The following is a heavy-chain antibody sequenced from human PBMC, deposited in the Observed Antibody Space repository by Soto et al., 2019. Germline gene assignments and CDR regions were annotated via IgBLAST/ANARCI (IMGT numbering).Heavy chain of an antibody. D-gene: IGHD3-22*01. J-gene: IGHJ4*02. Sequence: LSLTCTVSGGSISSYYWSWIRQPPGKGLEWIGYIYFTGSTNYNPSLKSRVTISVDTSKIQFSLKLSSVTAADTAVYYCARGREYYDSSGYHYYFDYWGQGTLVTVSS. CDR2: IYFTGST. CDR1: GGSISSYY. V-gene: IGHV4-59*01. CDR3: ARGREYYDSSGYHYYFDY.